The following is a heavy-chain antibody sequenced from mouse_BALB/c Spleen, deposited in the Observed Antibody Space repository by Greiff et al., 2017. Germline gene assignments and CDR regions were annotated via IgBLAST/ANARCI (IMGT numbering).Heavy chain of an antibody. CDR3: ARSPHEGFAY. J-gene: IGHJ3*01. CDR1: GYTFTSYW. V-gene: IGHV1-69*02. Sequence: QVQLKQPGAELVKPGASVKMSCKASGYTFTSYWMHWVKQRPGQGLEWIGVIDPSDSYTSYNQKFKGKATLTVDKSSSTAYMHLNSLTSEDSAVYYCARSPHEGFAYWGQGTLVTVSA. CDR2: IDPSDSYT.